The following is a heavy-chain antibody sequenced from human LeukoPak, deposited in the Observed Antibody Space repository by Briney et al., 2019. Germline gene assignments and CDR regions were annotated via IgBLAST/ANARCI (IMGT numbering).Heavy chain of an antibody. D-gene: IGHD6-19*01. CDR3: ARWRYSSLIYYYYMDV. CDR1: GFTLSSYE. J-gene: IGHJ6*03. CDR2: IDYSGGST. Sequence: PGGSLRLSCTASGFTLSSYEMSWIRQAPGKGLEWVSSIDYSGGSTHYADSVMGRFTISRDNSKNTLYLQLNSLRAEDTAVYYCARWRYSSLIYYYYMDVWGKGTTVTISS. V-gene: IGHV3-23*01.